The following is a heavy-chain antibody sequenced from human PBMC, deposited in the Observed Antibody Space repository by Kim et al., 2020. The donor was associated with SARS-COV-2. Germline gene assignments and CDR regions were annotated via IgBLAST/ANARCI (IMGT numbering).Heavy chain of an antibody. CDR3: AREYYDYGDYSGYYGMDV. D-gene: IGHD4-17*01. CDR2: IWYDGSNK. V-gene: IGHV3-33*01. CDR1: GFTFSSYG. Sequence: GGSLRLSCAASGFTFSSYGMHWVRQAPGKGLEWVAVIWYDGSNKYYADSVKGRFTISRDNSKNTLYLQMNSLRAEDTAVYYCAREYYDYGDYSGYYGMDVWGQGTTVTVSS. J-gene: IGHJ6*02.